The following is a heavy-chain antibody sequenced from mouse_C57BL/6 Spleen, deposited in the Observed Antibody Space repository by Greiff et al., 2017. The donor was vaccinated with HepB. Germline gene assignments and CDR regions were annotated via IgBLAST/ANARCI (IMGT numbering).Heavy chain of an antibody. CDR2: ISSGGSYT. D-gene: IGHD2-4*01. V-gene: IGHV5-6*01. CDR1: GFTFSSYG. CDR3: ARRDDYDWFAY. J-gene: IGHJ3*01. Sequence: DVQLVESGGDLVKPGGSLKLSCAASGFTFSSYGMSWVRQTPDKRLEWVATISSGGSYTYYPDSVKGRFTISRDNAKNTLYLQMSSLKSEDTAMYYCARRDDYDWFAYWGQGTLVTVSA.